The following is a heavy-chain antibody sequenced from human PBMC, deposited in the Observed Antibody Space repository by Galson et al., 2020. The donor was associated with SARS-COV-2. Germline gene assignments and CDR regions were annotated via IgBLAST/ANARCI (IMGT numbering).Heavy chain of an antibody. D-gene: IGHD6-6*01. V-gene: IGHV4-4*07. CDR2: TYTSGST. CDR3: ARVASIAARPFDY. Sequence: SETLSLTCTVSGGSISSYYWSWIRQPAGKGLERIGRTYTSGSTNYNPYLKSRVTMSVDTSKNQFSLKLSSVTAADTAVYYCARVASIAARPFDYWGQGTLVTVSS. J-gene: IGHJ4*02. CDR1: GGSISSYY.